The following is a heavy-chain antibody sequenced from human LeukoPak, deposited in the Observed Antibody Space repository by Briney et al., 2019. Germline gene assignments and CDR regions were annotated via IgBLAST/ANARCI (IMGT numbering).Heavy chain of an antibody. Sequence: PSETLSLTCAVYGGSFSGYYWSWIRQPPGKGLEWIGGINHSGSTNYNPSLKSRVTISVDTSKNQFSLKLSSVTAADTAVYYCARRPVRRVRGSYYYYMGVWGKGTTVTISS. CDR2: INHSGST. D-gene: IGHD3-10*01. CDR3: ARRPVRRVRGSYYYYMGV. CDR1: GGSFSGYY. V-gene: IGHV4-34*01. J-gene: IGHJ6*03.